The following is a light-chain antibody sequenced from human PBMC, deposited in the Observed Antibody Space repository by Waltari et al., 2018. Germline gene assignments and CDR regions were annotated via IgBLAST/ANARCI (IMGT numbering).Light chain of an antibody. CDR2: WAS. CDR3: LQYYSTPRT. CDR1: QSVLFSSNNKNY. J-gene: IGKJ1*01. Sequence: DIVLTQSPDSLAVSLGERATMHCKASQSVLFSSNNKNYLAWYQQKPGQPPKLLFYWASTRESGVPDRFSGSGSGTDFTLTISSLQAEDVAVYHCLQYYSTPRTFGQGTKVEVK. V-gene: IGKV4-1*01.